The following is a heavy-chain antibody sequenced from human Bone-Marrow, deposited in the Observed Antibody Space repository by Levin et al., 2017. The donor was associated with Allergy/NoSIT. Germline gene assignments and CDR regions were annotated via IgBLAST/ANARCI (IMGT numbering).Heavy chain of an antibody. Sequence: SGGSLRLSCAASGFTFSSYSMNWVRQAPGKGLEWVSSISSSSSYIYYADSVKGRFTISRDNAKNSLYLQMNSLRAEDTAVYYCARVGSSTSCSGCGGELRYWGQGTLVTVSS. CDR2: ISSSSSYI. CDR1: GFTFSSYS. CDR3: ARVGSSTSCSGCGGELRY. V-gene: IGHV3-21*01. D-gene: IGHD2-2*01. J-gene: IGHJ4*02.